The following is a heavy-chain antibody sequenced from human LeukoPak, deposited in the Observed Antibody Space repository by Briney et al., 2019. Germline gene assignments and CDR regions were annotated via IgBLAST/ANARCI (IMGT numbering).Heavy chain of an antibody. D-gene: IGHD5-18*01. CDR3: ARDGTNTAMVTSAYYYYGMDV. CDR2: ISSSGSTI. J-gene: IGHJ6*02. Sequence: GGSLRLSCAASGFTFSSYEMNWVRQAPGKGLEWVSHISSSGSTIYYADSVKGRFTISRDNAKNSLYLQMNSLRAEDTAVYYCARDGTNTAMVTSAYYYYGMDVWGQGTTVTVSS. V-gene: IGHV3-48*03. CDR1: GFTFSSYE.